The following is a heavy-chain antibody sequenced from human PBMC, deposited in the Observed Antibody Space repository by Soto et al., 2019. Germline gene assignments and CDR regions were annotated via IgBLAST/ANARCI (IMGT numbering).Heavy chain of an antibody. CDR1: GGTFSSYT. J-gene: IGHJ6*03. CDR2: IIPILGIA. V-gene: IGHV1-69*02. D-gene: IGHD6-19*01. CDR3: ATAVADYYYYMDV. Sequence: SVKVSCKASGGTFSSYTISWVRQAPGQGLEWMGRIIPILGIANYAQKFQGRVTITADKSTSTAYMELSSLRSEDTAVYYCATAVADYYYYMDVWGKGTTVTVSS.